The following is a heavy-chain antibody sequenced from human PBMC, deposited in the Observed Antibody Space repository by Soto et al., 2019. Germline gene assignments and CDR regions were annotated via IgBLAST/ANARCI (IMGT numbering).Heavy chain of an antibody. D-gene: IGHD2-2*01. V-gene: IGHV3-23*01. CDR2: ISGSGGST. CDR1: GFPVSIYA. CDR3: AKSDTIGSFTDY. Sequence: PGGSLRLSCAASGFPVSIYAMGWVRRSPGKGLEWVSTISGSGGSTYYADSVRGRFTISRDSSKNTLYLQMNSLRAEDTAVYYCAKSDTIGSFTDYWGQGTLVTFYS. J-gene: IGHJ4*02.